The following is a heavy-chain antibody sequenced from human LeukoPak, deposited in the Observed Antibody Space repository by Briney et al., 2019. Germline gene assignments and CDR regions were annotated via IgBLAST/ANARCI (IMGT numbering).Heavy chain of an antibody. CDR2: MSYDGHNK. CDR1: GFTFSSYG. D-gene: IGHD4-17*01. Sequence: GGSLRLSCAASGFTFSSYGMHWVRQAPGKGLEWVAVMSYDGHNKYYADPVKGRFTISRDNSKNTLYLQMDSLRAEGTALYYCAKGRFSTVTTGGSFDYWGQGTLVTVSS. CDR3: AKGRFSTVTTGGSFDY. J-gene: IGHJ4*02. V-gene: IGHV3-30*18.